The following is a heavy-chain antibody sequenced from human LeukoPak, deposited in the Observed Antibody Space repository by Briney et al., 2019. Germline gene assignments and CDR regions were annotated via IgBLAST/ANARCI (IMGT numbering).Heavy chain of an antibody. CDR1: GGSISDYY. Sequence: SETLSLTCTVSGGSISDYYWSWIRQPPGKGLEWIGYIYYSGSTNYNPSLKSRVTISVDTSKSQFSLKLSSVTAADTAVYYCARDGSSGWRSWFDPWGQGTLVTVSS. CDR3: ARDGSSGWRSWFDP. CDR2: IYYSGST. V-gene: IGHV4-59*01. D-gene: IGHD6-19*01. J-gene: IGHJ5*02.